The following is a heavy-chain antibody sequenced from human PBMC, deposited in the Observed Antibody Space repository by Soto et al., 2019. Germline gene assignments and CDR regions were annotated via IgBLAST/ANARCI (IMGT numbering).Heavy chain of an antibody. J-gene: IGHJ5*02. V-gene: IGHV4-4*07. CDR1: VGSITSHY. CDR3: ARDAYASNWIRAGFDP. CDR2: IYISGSP. Sequence: QVQLQESGPGLVEPSETLSLTCTVSVGSITSHYWSWIRQPAGKGLEWIGRIYISGSPNYHPSLKRRVTMAVATPNNETFLKVTSVTGADPARCCCARDAYASNWIRAGFDPWGPGIRLTGSS. D-gene: IGHD1-1*01.